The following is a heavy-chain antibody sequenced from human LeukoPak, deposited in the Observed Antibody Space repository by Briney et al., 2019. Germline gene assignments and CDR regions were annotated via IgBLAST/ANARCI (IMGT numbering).Heavy chain of an antibody. CDR2: IKQDGSEK. D-gene: IGHD2-2*01. V-gene: IGHV3-7*01. Sequence: PGGSLRLSCAASGFTFSSYWMSWVRQAPGKGLEWVANIKQDGSEKYYVDSVKGRFTISRDNAKNSLYLQMNSLRAEDTAVYYCAREDKVVPAALGPYNWFDPWGQGTLVTVPS. J-gene: IGHJ5*02. CDR3: AREDKVVPAALGPYNWFDP. CDR1: GFTFSSYW.